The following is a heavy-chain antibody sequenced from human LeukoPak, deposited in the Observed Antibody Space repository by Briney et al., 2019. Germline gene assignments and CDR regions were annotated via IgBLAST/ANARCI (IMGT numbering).Heavy chain of an antibody. V-gene: IGHV3-23*01. CDR2: ISGSGGST. CDR1: GFTFSSYA. CDR3: AKAPPGYFDWLQTDWYFDL. D-gene: IGHD3-9*01. Sequence: SGGTLRLSCAASGFTFSSYAMSWVRQAPGKGLEWVSAISGSGGSTYYADSVKGRFTISRDNSKNTLYLQMNSLRAEDTAVYYCAKAPPGYFDWLQTDWYFDLWGRGTLVTVSS. J-gene: IGHJ2*01.